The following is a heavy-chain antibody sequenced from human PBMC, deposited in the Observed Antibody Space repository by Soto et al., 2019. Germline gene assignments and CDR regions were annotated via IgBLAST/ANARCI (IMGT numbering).Heavy chain of an antibody. CDR3: ARSSMEQQLLRIYGMDV. J-gene: IGHJ6*02. Sequence: SVKVSCKASGGTFSIYAISWVRQAPGQGLEWMGGIIPIFGTANYAQKFQGRVTITADESTSTAYMELSSLRSEDTAVYYCARSSMEQQLLRIYGMDVWGQGTTVTVSS. V-gene: IGHV1-69*13. CDR1: GGTFSIYA. D-gene: IGHD6-13*01. CDR2: IIPIFGTA.